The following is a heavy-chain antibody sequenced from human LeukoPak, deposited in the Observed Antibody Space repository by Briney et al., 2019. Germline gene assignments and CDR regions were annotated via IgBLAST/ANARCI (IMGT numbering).Heavy chain of an antibody. CDR1: GFTFSSFA. Sequence: GGSLRLSCAASGFTFSSFAMSWVRQAPGKGLEWVSAISGSGGSTYYADSVKGRFTISRDNCKNTLSLQMNSLRAEDTAIYYCAKASNTWNYFDYWGQGTLVTVSS. D-gene: IGHD1-1*01. J-gene: IGHJ4*02. CDR2: ISGSGGST. CDR3: AKASNTWNYFDY. V-gene: IGHV3-23*01.